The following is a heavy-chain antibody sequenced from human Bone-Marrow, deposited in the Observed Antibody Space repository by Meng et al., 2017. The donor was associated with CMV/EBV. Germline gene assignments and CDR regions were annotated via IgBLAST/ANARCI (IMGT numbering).Heavy chain of an antibody. CDR1: GFRFSDAW. CDR2: VKSLNDGGTT. D-gene: IGHD1-26*01. CDR3: TTQLGLTLFYY. Sequence: GGSLRLSCVVSGFRFSDAWVNWVRQAPGKGLEWVGRVKSLNDGGTTDTAAPVKGRFSISRDDSKNTVYLQMNSLKTEDTAVYYCTTQLGLTLFYYWGQGALVTVSS. V-gene: IGHV3-15*01. J-gene: IGHJ4*02.